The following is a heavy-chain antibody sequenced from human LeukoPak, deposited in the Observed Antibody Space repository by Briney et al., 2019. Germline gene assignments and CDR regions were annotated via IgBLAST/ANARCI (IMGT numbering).Heavy chain of an antibody. Sequence: ETLSLTCTVSGGSISSSSYYWGWIRQPPGKGLEWVSAIRGSGGSTYYADSVKGRFTISRDNSKNTLYLQMNSLRAEDTAVYYCAKTPKSLTGYRNPSYYFDYWGQGTLVTVSS. D-gene: IGHD3-9*01. V-gene: IGHV3-23*01. J-gene: IGHJ4*02. CDR3: AKTPKSLTGYRNPSYYFDY. CDR2: IRGSGGST. CDR1: GGSISSSSYY.